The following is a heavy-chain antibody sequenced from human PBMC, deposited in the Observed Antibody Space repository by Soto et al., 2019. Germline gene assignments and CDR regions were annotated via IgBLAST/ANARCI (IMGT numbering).Heavy chain of an antibody. V-gene: IGHV3-53*01. J-gene: IGHJ6*02. CDR1: GFTVSSNY. CDR3: ASMKKYYGSGSSKYYGMDV. CDR2: IYSGGST. D-gene: IGHD3-10*01. Sequence: PVGSLRLSCAASGFTVSSNYMSWVRQAPGKGLEWVSVIYSGGSTYYADSVKGRFTISRDNSKNTLYLQMNSLRAEDTAVYYCASMKKYYGSGSSKYYGMDVWGQGTTVTVSS.